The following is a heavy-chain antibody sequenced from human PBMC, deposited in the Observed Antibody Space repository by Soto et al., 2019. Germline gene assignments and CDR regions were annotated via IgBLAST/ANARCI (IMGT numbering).Heavy chain of an antibody. Sequence: GGSLRLSCAASGFTLSSYGMHWVRQAPGKGLEWVAVIWYDGSNKYYADSVKGRFTISRDNSKNTLYLQMNSLRAEDTAVYYCARHPPAATGNNWVYGMVIWGQEATLKISS. CDR2: IWYDGSNK. V-gene: IGHV3-33*01. CDR1: GFTLSSYG. D-gene: IGHD1-1*01. CDR3: ARHPPAATGNNWVYGMVI. J-gene: IGHJ6*01.